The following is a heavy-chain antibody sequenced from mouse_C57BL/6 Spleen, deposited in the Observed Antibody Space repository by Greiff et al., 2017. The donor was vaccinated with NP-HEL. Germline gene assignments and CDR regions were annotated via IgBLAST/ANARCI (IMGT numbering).Heavy chain of an antibody. Sequence: QVQLQQPGAKLVKPGASVKLSCKASGYTFTSYWMQWVKQRPGQGLEWIGEIDPSDSYTNYNQKFKGKATLTVDTSSSTAYMQLSSLTSEDSAVYYCASYGSSYEAMDYWGQGTSVTVSS. CDR3: ASYGSSYEAMDY. CDR1: GYTFTSYW. V-gene: IGHV1-50*01. D-gene: IGHD1-1*01. CDR2: IDPSDSYT. J-gene: IGHJ4*01.